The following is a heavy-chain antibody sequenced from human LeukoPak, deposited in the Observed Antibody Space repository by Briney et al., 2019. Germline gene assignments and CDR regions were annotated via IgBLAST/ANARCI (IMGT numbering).Heavy chain of an antibody. Sequence: GGSLRLSCVASGFTFSSYTMSWVRQAPGKGLEWVSAISSSSSSTSYADSVKGRFTISRDNAKNSLFLQINSLRAEDTAVYYYAPSCGSDCPGAYWGQGTLVTVSS. CDR1: GFTFSSYT. J-gene: IGHJ4*02. CDR2: ISSSSSST. CDR3: APSCGSDCPGAY. D-gene: IGHD2-21*02. V-gene: IGHV3-21*04.